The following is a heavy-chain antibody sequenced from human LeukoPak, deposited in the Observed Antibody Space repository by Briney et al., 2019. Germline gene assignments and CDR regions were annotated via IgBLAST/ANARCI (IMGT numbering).Heavy chain of an antibody. Sequence: SQTLSLTCAISGDSVSSNSAAWSWIRQSPSRGLEWLGRTQYRSRWYYDYAMSVKSRVTITPDTSENQFSLQLNSVTPEDTALYYCAREGAEGFLFDYWSQGILVTVSS. J-gene: IGHJ4*02. V-gene: IGHV6-1*01. D-gene: IGHD1-26*01. CDR3: AREGAEGFLFDY. CDR1: GDSVSSNSAA. CDR2: TQYRSRWYY.